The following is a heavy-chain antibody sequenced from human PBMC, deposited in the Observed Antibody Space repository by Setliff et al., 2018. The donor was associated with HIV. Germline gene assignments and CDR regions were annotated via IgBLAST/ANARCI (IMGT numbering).Heavy chain of an antibody. V-gene: IGHV4-38-2*02. CDR3: MRDAGRSWEAGFWYFDL. J-gene: IGHJ2*01. Sequence: SETLSLTCAVSGYSISTAYYWGWIRQPPGKGLEWIGSVYHSGTTYYNPSLKSRVTISVDMSNNQFSLKVASVTAADTAVYYCMRDAGRSWEAGFWYFDLWGRGSLVTVSS. CDR1: GYSISTAYY. CDR2: VYHSGTT. D-gene: IGHD6-13*01.